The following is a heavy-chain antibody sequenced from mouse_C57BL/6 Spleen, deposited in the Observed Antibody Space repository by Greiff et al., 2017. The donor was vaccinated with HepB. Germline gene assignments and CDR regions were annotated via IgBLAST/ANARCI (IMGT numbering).Heavy chain of an antibody. D-gene: IGHD1-1*01. CDR1: GYTFTTYP. V-gene: IGHV1-47*01. Sequence: VKLVESGAELVKPGASVKMSCKASGYTFTTYPIEWMKQNHGKSLEWIGNFHPYNDDTKYNEKFKGKATLTVEKSSSTVYLELSRLTSDDSAVYYCARRRDYYYGSREDWYFDVWGTGTTVTVSS. CDR2: FHPYNDDT. J-gene: IGHJ1*03. CDR3: ARRRDYYYGSREDWYFDV.